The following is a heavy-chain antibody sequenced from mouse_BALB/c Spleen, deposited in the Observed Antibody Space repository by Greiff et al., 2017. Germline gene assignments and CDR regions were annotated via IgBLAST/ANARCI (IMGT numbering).Heavy chain of an antibody. V-gene: IGHV1-14*01. CDR1: GYTFTSYV. CDR2: INPYNDGT. D-gene: IGHD3-1*01. J-gene: IGHJ4*01. Sequence: EVQLQQSGPELVKPGASVKMSCKASGYTFTSYVMHWVKQKPGQGLEWIGYINPYNDGTKYNEKFKGKATLTSDKSSSTAYMELGSLTSEDSAVYYCARSGAHGAMDYWGQGTSVTVSS. CDR3: ARSGAHGAMDY.